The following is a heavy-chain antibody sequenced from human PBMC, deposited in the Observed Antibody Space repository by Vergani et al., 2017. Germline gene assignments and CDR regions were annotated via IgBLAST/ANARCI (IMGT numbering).Heavy chain of an antibody. D-gene: IGHD1-1*01. J-gene: IGHJ1*01. CDR2: IRYDGTKR. V-gene: IGHV3-30*02. CDR3: ATKSCGTPGCQIGYFRE. CDR1: GFTFRIYG. Sequence: QVQLVESGGGVVQPGGSLRLSCIASGFTFRIYGMHWVRQAPGKGLEWVAFIRYDGTKRFYGDSVKGRFTISRDNSQTTVFLQMNSLRAEDTAVYYCATKSCGTPGCQIGYFREWGQGTLVTVSS.